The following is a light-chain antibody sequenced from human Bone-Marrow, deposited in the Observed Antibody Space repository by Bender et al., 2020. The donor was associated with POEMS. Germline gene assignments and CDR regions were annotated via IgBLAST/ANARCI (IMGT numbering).Light chain of an antibody. CDR2: HDA. J-gene: IGLJ2*01. Sequence: SYELTQPLSVSVALGQTATITCEGNNVGSKNVHWYQQKPGQAPVVVISHDAKRPSGIPERFSGSNSGSTATLTISETQAIDEADYYCQTWDGSTVVFGGGTKLTVL. CDR1: NVGSKN. V-gene: IGLV3-9*01. CDR3: QTWDGSTVV.